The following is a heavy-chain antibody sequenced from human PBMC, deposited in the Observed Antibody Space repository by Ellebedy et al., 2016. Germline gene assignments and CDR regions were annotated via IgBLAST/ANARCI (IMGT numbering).Heavy chain of an antibody. CDR2: MYGGGTE. D-gene: IGHD4-23*01. CDR1: GFRVTSND. V-gene: IGHV3-53*01. CDR3: ATRHYGGFDI. J-gene: IGHJ3*02. Sequence: GESLKISCAASGFRVTSNDMSWVRQAPGRGLELVSLMYGGGTEYYADSVKGRFTISRDSPKNTLYLQMNSLRAEDTAVYYCATRHYGGFDIWGRGTMVTVSS.